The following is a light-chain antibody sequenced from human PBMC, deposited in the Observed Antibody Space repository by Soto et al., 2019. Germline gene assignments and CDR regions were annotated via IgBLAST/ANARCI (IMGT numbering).Light chain of an antibody. CDR2: DAS. J-gene: IGKJ5*01. Sequence: EIVLTQSPSTLSLSPVERATLSCGASQSVSSYLAWYQQKPGPAPRLLTYDASNRATGIPARFSGSGSGTDFTLTISSLEPDDFAVYSCQQRSNWPITFGQGTRLAI. V-gene: IGKV3-11*01. CDR3: QQRSNWPIT. CDR1: QSVSSY.